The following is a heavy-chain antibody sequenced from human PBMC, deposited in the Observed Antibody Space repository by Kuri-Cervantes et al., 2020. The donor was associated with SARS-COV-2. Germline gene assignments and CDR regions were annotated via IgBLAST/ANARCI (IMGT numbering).Heavy chain of an antibody. D-gene: IGHD6-6*01. V-gene: IGHV4-38-2*01. CDR1: GYSISSDYY. CDR2: IYHSGST. CDR3: ARATSLVPTFDI. J-gene: IGHJ3*02. Sequence: ESLKISCAVSGYSISSDYYWGWIRQPPGKGLEWIGTIYHSGSTYYNPSLESRLTISVDTSKNQFSLKLNSVTAADTAMYYCARATSLVPTFDIWGQGTTVTVSS.